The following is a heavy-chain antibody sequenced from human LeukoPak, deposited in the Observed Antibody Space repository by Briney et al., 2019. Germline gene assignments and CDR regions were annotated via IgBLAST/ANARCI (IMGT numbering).Heavy chain of an antibody. CDR3: ARGEDGYNNEFDY. Sequence: GGSLRLSCAASGFTFSSYSMNWVRQAPGKGLEWVSYISSSSSTIYYVESVKGRFTISRDNAKNSLSLHMNSLRAEDTAVYYCARGEDGYNNEFDYWGQGTLVTVSS. CDR2: ISSSSSTI. CDR1: GFTFSSYS. V-gene: IGHV3-48*04. J-gene: IGHJ4*02. D-gene: IGHD5-24*01.